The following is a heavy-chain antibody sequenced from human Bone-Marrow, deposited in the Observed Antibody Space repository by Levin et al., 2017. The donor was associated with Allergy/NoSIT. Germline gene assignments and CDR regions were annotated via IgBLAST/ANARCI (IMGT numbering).Heavy chain of an antibody. CDR2: IHYSGST. J-gene: IGHJ4*02. V-gene: IGHV4-59*11. D-gene: IGHD3-9*01. Sequence: AGGSLRLSCTVSGGSISPHYWNWIRQHPGKGLEWIGYIHYSGSTNYNPSLKSRVTISADTSKNQFSLKLSSVTAADTAVYYCARGNYDRSVDYWGQGTLITVSS. CDR1: GGSISPHY. CDR3: ARGNYDRSVDY.